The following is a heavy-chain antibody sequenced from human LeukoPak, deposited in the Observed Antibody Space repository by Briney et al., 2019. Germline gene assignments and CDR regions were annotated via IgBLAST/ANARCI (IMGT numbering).Heavy chain of an antibody. CDR3: ARDLERPNSSGY. V-gene: IGHV1-2*02. J-gene: IGHJ4*02. CDR2: INPNSGDT. D-gene: IGHD3-22*01. CDR1: GYTFIAYY. Sequence: ASVNVSCKASGYTFIAYYIHWVRQAPGQGLEWMGWINPNSGDTNYAQKFQGRVTMTRDTSISTAYMELSSLRSEDTAVYYCARDLERPNSSGYWGQGTLVTVSS.